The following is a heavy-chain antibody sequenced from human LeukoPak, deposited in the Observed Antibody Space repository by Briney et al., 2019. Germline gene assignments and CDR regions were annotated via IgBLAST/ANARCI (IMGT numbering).Heavy chain of an antibody. D-gene: IGHD3-16*02. CDR2: IDPSGGST. CDR3: AREEVMITFGGVIAVPTPYDAFDI. J-gene: IGHJ3*02. Sequence: EASVKVSCKASGYTFTSYYLHWVRQAPGQGLEWMGRIDPSGGSTSYAQKFQGRVTMTRDMSTSTVYMELSSLRSEDTAVYYCAREEVMITFGGVIAVPTPYDAFDIWGQGTMVTVSS. V-gene: IGHV1-46*01. CDR1: GYTFTSYY.